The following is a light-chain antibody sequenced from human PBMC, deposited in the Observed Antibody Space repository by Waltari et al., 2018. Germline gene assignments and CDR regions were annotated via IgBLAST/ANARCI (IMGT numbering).Light chain of an antibody. CDR2: GAT. J-gene: IGKJ3*01. CDR3: QQYNDWPLLFT. V-gene: IGKV3-15*01. Sequence: EIVITQSPATLSVSPGERATLSCRASENIRANLAWYQVKPGQAPRLLVYGATARASGVPDRFSGSASGTEFTLTISRLQSEDIATYYCQQYNDWPLLFTFGPGTKVNIK. CDR1: ENIRAN.